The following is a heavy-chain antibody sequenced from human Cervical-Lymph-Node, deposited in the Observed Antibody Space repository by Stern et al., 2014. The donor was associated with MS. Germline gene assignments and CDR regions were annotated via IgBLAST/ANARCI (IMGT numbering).Heavy chain of an antibody. CDR1: GFTFSSYG. J-gene: IGHJ4*02. Sequence: VQLEESGGAVVQPGRSLRLSCAASGFTFSSYGMHWVRQAPGKGLEWVTVISYDGNHKYYAASVKGRFTISRDNYKNTLHLQMNSVTPDDTAIYCCARDYEDTSMLFDHWGQGTLVTVSS. CDR3: ARDYEDTSMLFDH. D-gene: IGHD2-8*01. V-gene: IGHV3-30*03. CDR2: ISYDGNHK.